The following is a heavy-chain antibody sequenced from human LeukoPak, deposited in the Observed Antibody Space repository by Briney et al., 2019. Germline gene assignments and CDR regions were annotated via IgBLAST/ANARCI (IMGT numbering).Heavy chain of an antibody. J-gene: IGHJ4*02. CDR2: ISAYNGNT. D-gene: IGHD6-6*01. CDR1: AYTFTIYG. CDR3: ARGSAMAQKQLVRHFDS. Sequence: ASVTVSCTASAYTFTIYGISWVRQAPGQGLEWMGWISAYNGNTKYAQKLQDRVPMTTDTSTTTAYMEVRSLTSDDTAVYYCARGSAMAQKQLVRHFDSWGQGTLVIVSS. V-gene: IGHV1-18*01.